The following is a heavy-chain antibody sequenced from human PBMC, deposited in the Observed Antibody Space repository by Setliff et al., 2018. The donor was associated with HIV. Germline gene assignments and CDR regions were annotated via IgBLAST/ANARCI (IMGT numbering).Heavy chain of an antibody. Sequence: PGGSLRLSCAASGFTFSSYAMSWVRQAPGKGLEWVSAISGSGGSTYYADSVKGRFTISRDNSKNTLYLQMNSLRAEDTAVYYCAESRNGLAVAYHDYWGQGTLVTVSS. J-gene: IGHJ4*02. CDR2: ISGSGGST. V-gene: IGHV3-23*01. CDR1: GFTFSSYA. CDR3: AESRNGLAVAYHDY. D-gene: IGHD6-19*01.